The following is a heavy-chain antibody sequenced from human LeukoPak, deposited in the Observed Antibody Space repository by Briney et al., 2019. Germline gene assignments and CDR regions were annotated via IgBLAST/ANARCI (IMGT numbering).Heavy chain of an antibody. CDR1: GYTFTTYG. V-gene: IGHV1-18*01. Sequence: ASVKVSCTASGYTFTTYGISWVRLAPGQGLEWMGWISAYNGNTNYAQQFQGRVTMTTDTSMSTAYMELRSLRSDDTAVYYCARDLIAVRPGWFDPWGQGSLVTVSS. CDR2: ISAYNGNT. J-gene: IGHJ5*02. D-gene: IGHD6-6*01. CDR3: ARDLIAVRPGWFDP.